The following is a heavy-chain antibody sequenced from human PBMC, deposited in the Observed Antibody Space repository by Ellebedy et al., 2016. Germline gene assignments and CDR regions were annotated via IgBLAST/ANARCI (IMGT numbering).Heavy chain of an antibody. J-gene: IGHJ5*02. CDR2: FDLEDGET. CDR3: ATGGLSRFLEWLLS. Sequence: ASVKVSCKVSGYTLTELSMHWVRQAPGKGLEWMGSFDLEDGETIYAQEFQGRVTMTEDTSTDTDYMELSSLRSEDTAVYYCATGGLSRFLEWLLSWGQGTLATVSS. D-gene: IGHD3-3*01. CDR1: GYTLTELS. V-gene: IGHV1-24*01.